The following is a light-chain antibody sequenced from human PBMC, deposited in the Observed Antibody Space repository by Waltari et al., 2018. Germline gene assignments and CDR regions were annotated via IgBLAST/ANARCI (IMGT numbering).Light chain of an antibody. Sequence: DIQMTQSPSSLSTSVGDRVTITCRASQNIKKYLSWYQQKPGKAHNLLIYSASSLQSGVPSRFSGSGSGTDFTLTIISLQPEDFATYYCQQTYNAPLTFGGGTKVEIK. CDR3: QQTYNAPLT. V-gene: IGKV1-39*01. CDR1: QNIKKY. J-gene: IGKJ4*01. CDR2: SAS.